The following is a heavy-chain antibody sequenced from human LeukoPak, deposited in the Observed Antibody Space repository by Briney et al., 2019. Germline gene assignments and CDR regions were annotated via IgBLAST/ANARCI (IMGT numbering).Heavy chain of an antibody. V-gene: IGHV4-34*01. Sequence: SETLSLTCTVSGGSISSYYWSWIRQPPGKGLEWIGEINHSGSTNYNPSLKSRVTISVDTSKNQFSLKLSSVTAADTAVYYCARLVGATGGYWGQGTLVTVSS. CDR2: INHSGST. CDR3: ARLVGATGGY. D-gene: IGHD1-26*01. CDR1: GGSISSYY. J-gene: IGHJ4*02.